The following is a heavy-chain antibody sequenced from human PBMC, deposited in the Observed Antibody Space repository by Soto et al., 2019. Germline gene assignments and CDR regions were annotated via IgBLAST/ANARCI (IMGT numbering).Heavy chain of an antibody. D-gene: IGHD4-17*01. Sequence: QVQLQESGPGLVKPSETLSLTCTVSGGSISSYYWSWIRQPPGKGLEWIGYIYYSGSTNYNPSLQSRVTISVDTSKNQFSLKLSSVTAADTAVYYCAREYDDYGDYGAFDIWGQGTMVTVSS. CDR2: IYYSGST. J-gene: IGHJ3*02. CDR1: GGSISSYY. V-gene: IGHV4-59*01. CDR3: AREYDDYGDYGAFDI.